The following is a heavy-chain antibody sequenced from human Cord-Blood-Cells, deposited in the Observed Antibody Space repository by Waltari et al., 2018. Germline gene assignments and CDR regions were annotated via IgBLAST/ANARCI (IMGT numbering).Heavy chain of an antibody. Sequence: VQLAQPGAEATKPGASVKVSCTASGYTFPGYYMPSARQAPGQGLEWMGWINPNSGGTNYAQKFQGRVTMTRDTSISTAYMELSRLRSDDTAVYYCARVYGGYDTLDYWGQGTLVTVSS. CDR3: ARVYGGYDTLDY. V-gene: IGHV1-2*02. J-gene: IGHJ4*02. CDR2: INPNSGGT. D-gene: IGHD5-12*01. CDR1: GYTFPGYY.